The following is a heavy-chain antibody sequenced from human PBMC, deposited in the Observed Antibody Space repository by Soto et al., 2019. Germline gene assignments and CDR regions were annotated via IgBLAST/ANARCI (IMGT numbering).Heavy chain of an antibody. J-gene: IGHJ6*02. CDR3: ARGDRGGSGSPASYYYSGLDV. CDR2: VSAGGDMT. CDR1: GFTFSSYA. Sequence: GGSLRLSCAASGFTFSSYAMSWVRQAPGKGLAWVSSVSAGGDMTYYSDSVKGRFTISRDNSNTALFLQMNSLRIEDTALYYCARGDRGGSGSPASYYYSGLDVWGQGTTVTVSS. V-gene: IGHV3-23*01. D-gene: IGHD3-10*01.